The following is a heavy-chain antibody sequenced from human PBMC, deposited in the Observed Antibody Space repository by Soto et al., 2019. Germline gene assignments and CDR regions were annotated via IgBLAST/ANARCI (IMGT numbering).Heavy chain of an antibody. CDR2: IYYSGST. V-gene: IGHV4-39*01. D-gene: IGHD4-17*01. CDR3: ARHSAHTVTLGYFDL. CDR1: GGSISSSSYY. Sequence: QLQLQESGPGLVKPSETLSLTCTVSGGSISSSSYYWGWIRQPPGKGLEWIGSIYYSGSTYYNPSLKSRVTISVDTSKNQFSLKLSSVTAADTAVYYCARHSAHTVTLGYFDLWGRGTLVTVSS. J-gene: IGHJ2*01.